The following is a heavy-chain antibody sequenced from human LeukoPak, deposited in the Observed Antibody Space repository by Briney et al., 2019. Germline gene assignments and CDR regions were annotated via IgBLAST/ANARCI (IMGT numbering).Heavy chain of an antibody. V-gene: IGHV1-69*05. J-gene: IGHJ4*02. CDR1: GGTFSSYA. Sequence: EASVKVSCKASGGTFSSYAISWVRQAPGQGLEWMGRIIPIFGTANYAQKFQGRVTITTDESTSTAYMELSSLRSEDTAVYYCARDSDYASDYWGQGTLSPSPQ. CDR2: IIPIFGTA. CDR3: ARDSDYASDY. D-gene: IGHD4-17*01.